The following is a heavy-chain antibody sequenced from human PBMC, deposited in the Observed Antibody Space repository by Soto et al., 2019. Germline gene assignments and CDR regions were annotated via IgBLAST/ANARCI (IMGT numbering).Heavy chain of an antibody. V-gene: IGHV4-31*11. CDR1: GAYISVADSY. CDR3: ARDFERSAIGP. J-gene: IGHJ5*02. D-gene: IGHD3-9*01. CDR2: IAYSGDT. Sequence: KPSETLSLTCVVSGAYISVADSYWFCIRKPPGKGLEWIGYIAYSGDTYYNPSLRRRVTISADRSENKFSLTLKSVTAADTAVYFCARDFERSAIGPWGQGTSVTVSS.